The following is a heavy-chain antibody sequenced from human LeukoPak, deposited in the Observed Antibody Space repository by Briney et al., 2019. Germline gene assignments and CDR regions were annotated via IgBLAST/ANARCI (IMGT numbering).Heavy chain of an antibody. V-gene: IGHV3-11*01. Sequence: TGGSLRLSCAASGFTFSDYYMSWIRQAPGKGLEWVSYISSSGSTIYYADSVKGRFTISRDNSKNTLYLQMNSLRAEDTAVYYCARGYCSSTSCYPDYWGQGTLVTVSS. D-gene: IGHD2-2*01. J-gene: IGHJ4*02. CDR1: GFTFSDYY. CDR3: ARGYCSSTSCYPDY. CDR2: ISSSGSTI.